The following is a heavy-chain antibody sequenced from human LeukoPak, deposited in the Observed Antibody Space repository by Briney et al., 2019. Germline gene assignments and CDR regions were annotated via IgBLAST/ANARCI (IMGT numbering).Heavy chain of an antibody. D-gene: IGHD5-18*01. CDR3: ARGYSYGSYYYGMDV. J-gene: IGHJ6*02. Sequence: GGSLRLSCAASGFTFSSYWMSWVRQAPGKGLEWVANIKQDGSEKYYVDSVKGRFTISRDNAKNSLYLQMNSLRAEDTAVYYCARGYSYGSYYYGMDVWGQGTTVTVSS. V-gene: IGHV3-7*03. CDR2: IKQDGSEK. CDR1: GFTFSSYW.